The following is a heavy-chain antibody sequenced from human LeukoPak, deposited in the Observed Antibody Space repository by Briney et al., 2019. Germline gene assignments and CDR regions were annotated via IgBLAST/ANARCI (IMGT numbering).Heavy chain of an antibody. CDR3: ARDTDIVATITIDY. J-gene: IGHJ4*02. V-gene: IGHV1-18*01. CDR1: GYTFTSYG. Sequence: ASVKVSCKASGYTFTSYGINWLRQAPGQGLEWMGRSSLNNVNKNYIEKLQGRVTMTTDTSTSTAHMELRSLRSDDTAVYYCARDTDIVATITIDYWGQGTLVTVSS. CDR2: SSLNNVNK. D-gene: IGHD5-12*01.